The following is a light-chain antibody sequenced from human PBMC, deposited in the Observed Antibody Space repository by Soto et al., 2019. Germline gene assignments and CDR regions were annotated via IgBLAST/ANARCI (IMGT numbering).Light chain of an antibody. V-gene: IGKV4-1*01. CDR1: QSVXYSSNNKNY. CDR3: QQYYRSSWT. J-gene: IGKJ1*01. CDR2: WAP. Sequence: DIVRTQSPYSLAVSXGXXXXIXXXSSQSVXYSSNNKNYLAWYQQKPGQPPKLLIYWAPTRESGVPDRFSGSGSGTDFTLTISSLQAEDAAVYYCQQYYRSSWTFGQGTKVDIK.